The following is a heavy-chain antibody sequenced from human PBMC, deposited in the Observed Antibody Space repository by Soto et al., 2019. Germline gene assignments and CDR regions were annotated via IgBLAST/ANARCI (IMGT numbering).Heavy chain of an antibody. CDR1: GYTITNYG. V-gene: IGHV1-18*01. D-gene: IGHD3-9*01. CDR2: ISNYYGKT. CDR3: ARVQYYDIVTGSSHSIDV. Sequence: LVQSGGEMKKPGASVKVSCEASGYTITNYGITWERQAPGQGLERRGWISNYYGKTNYAQILQGRVTMTTDTSTRTANIELTSLRSDDTATYYCARVQYYDIVTGSSHSIDVWRQGTTVTVSS. J-gene: IGHJ6*02.